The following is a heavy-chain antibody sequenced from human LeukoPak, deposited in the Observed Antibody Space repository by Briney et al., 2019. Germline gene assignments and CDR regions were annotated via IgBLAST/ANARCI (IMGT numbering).Heavy chain of an antibody. CDR1: GGTFSSYA. Sequence: GASVKVSCKASGGTFSSYAISWVRQAPGQGLEWMGRIIPILGIANYAQKFQGRVTITADKSTSTAYMELSSLRAEDTAVYYCAKPDTETDIVVVVAAPPPFDYWGQGTLVTVSS. V-gene: IGHV1-69*04. CDR3: AKPDTETDIVVVVAAPPPFDY. D-gene: IGHD2-15*01. J-gene: IGHJ4*02. CDR2: IIPILGIA.